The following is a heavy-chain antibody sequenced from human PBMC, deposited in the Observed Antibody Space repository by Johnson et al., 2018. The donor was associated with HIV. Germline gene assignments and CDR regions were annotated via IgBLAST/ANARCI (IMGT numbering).Heavy chain of an antibody. CDR1: GFSFSSYA. V-gene: IGHV3-30*04. D-gene: IGHD3-16*01. J-gene: IGHJ3*01. CDR3: ARDGRDLLTRGSFDV. CDR2: LSYDGSTK. Sequence: QVQLVESGGGVVQPGRSLGLSCAASGFSFSSYAMHWVRQAPGKGLEWVASLSYDGSTKDYADSVKGRFTISRDNSKNTLYLQMNSLRAEDTAVYYGARDGRDLLTRGSFDVWGQGTVVTVSS.